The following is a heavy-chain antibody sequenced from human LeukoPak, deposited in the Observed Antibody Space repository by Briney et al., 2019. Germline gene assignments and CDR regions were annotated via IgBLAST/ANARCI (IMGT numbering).Heavy chain of an antibody. CDR2: ISAYNGNT. D-gene: IGHD6-19*01. V-gene: IGHV1-18*01. CDR3: ATTHSSGWYPYDY. J-gene: IGHJ4*02. CDR1: GGTFSSYA. Sequence: GASVKVSCKASGGTFSSYAISWVRQAPGQGLEWMGWISAYNGNTNYAQKLQGRVTMTTDTSTSTAYMELRSLRSDDTAVYYCATTHSSGWYPYDYWGQGTLVTVSS.